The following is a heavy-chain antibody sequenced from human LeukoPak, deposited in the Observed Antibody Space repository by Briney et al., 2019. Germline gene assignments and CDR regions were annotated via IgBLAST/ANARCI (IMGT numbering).Heavy chain of an antibody. D-gene: IGHD2-2*01. J-gene: IGHJ4*02. CDR2: INPSGSST. CDR1: GYSFTSHY. V-gene: IGHV1-46*01. CDR3: ARVRKSCSSTSCYLNY. Sequence: ASVKVSCKASGYSFTSHYMHWVRQAPGQGLEWLGLINPSGSSTLYAQKFQGRVTMTRDMSTTTDYMELSSLRSEDTAVYYCARVRKSCSSTSCYLNYWGQGTLVTVSS.